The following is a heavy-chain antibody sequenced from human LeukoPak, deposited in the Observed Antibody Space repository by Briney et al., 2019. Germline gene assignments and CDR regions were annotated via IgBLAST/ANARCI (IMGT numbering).Heavy chain of an antibody. J-gene: IGHJ5*02. V-gene: IGHV4-59*01. D-gene: IGHD4/OR15-4a*01. CDR3: AREVSDYGGNWFDP. CDR1: GGSISSYY. CDR2: IYYSGST. Sequence: SETLSLTCTVSGGSISSYYWSWIRQPPGKGLEWIGYIYYSGSTNYNPSLKSRVTISVDTSKNQFSLKLNSVTAADTAVYYCAREVSDYGGNWFDPWGQGTLVTVSS.